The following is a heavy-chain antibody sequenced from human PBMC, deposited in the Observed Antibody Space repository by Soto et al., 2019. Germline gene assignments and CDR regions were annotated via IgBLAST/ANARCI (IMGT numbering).Heavy chain of an antibody. Sequence: GTSVKVSCKASGGTFSSYAISWVRQAPGQGLEWMGWISAYNGNTNYAQKLQGRVTMTTDTSTSTAYMELRSLRSHPTAVYYCARGCRGHRYGLRRGMDVWGQGTTVTV. CDR1: GGTFSSYA. J-gene: IGHJ6*02. D-gene: IGHD5-18*01. CDR2: ISAYNGNT. V-gene: IGHV1-18*01. CDR3: ARGCRGHRYGLRRGMDV.